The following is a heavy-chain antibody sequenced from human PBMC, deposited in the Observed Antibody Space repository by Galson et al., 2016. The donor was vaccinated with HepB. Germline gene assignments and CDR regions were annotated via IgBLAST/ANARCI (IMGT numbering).Heavy chain of an antibody. CDR1: GGSFSGYY. J-gene: IGHJ5*02. Sequence: SETLSLTCAVYGGSFSGYYWSWVRQPPGKGLEWIGEINHSGNTNYNPSLKSRVTISVDSSKNQFSLRLSSVTAADTAVYYCARGGVVPAANSNWFDPWGQGTLVTVSS. V-gene: IGHV4-34*01. CDR2: INHSGNT. D-gene: IGHD2-2*01. CDR3: ARGGVVPAANSNWFDP.